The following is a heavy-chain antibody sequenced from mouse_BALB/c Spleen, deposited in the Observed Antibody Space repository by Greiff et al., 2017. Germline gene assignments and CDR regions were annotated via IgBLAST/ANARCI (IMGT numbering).Heavy chain of an antibody. CDR1: GYTFSSYW. V-gene: IGHV1-9*01. D-gene: IGHD2-1*01. J-gene: IGHJ4*01. CDR2: ILPGSGST. Sequence: VQLQQSGAELMKPGASVKISCKATGYTFSSYWIEWVKQRPGHGLEWIGEILPGSGSTNYNEKFKGKATFTADTSSNTAYMQLSSLTSEDSAVYYCARGGNYVNAMDYWGQGTSVTVSS. CDR3: ARGGNYVNAMDY.